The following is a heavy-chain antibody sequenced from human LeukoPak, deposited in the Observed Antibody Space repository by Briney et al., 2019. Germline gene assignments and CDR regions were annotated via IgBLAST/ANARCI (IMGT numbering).Heavy chain of an antibody. J-gene: IGHJ6*02. V-gene: IGHV1-69*01. D-gene: IGHD3-9*01. CDR1: GDTFSSYV. CDR3: AKTFLTAYDTYFYYYGLDV. CDR2: INPVFGTA. Sequence: SVKVSCKASGDTFSSYVISWVRQAPGQGLEWMGGINPVFGTAHYAQKFQDRVTITANESTSTAYMELSSLRSEDTAVYYCAKTFLTAYDTYFYYYGLDVWGQGTPVTVSS.